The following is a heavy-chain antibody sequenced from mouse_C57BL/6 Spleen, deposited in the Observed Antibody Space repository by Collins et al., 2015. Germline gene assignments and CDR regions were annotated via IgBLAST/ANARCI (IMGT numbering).Heavy chain of an antibody. CDR1: GFDFNRYW. CDR2: INPDSSTI. D-gene: IGHD1-1*01. J-gene: IGHJ2*01. V-gene: IGHV4-1*02. CDR3: ARLYYYGHFDY. Sequence: EVKLLESGGGLVQPGGSLKLSCAASGFDFNRYWMSWVRQAPGKGLEWIGEINPDSSTINYTLSLKDKFIISRDNANNMLYLQMSKVRSEDTALYYCARLYYYGHFDYWGQGTTLTVSS.